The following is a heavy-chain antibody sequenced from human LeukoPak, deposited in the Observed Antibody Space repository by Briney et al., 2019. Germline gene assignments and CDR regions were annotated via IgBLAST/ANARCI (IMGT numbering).Heavy chain of an antibody. Sequence: ASVKVSCKASGYTFTNYGFSWVRQAPGQGLEWLGWISAYNGDTHYAQKFQGRVTMTTDTSTTTAYMELMSLRSDDTAVYYCARDPSNSSGWYWYLDLWGRGTLVTVSS. J-gene: IGHJ2*01. CDR3: ARDPSNSSGWYWYLDL. D-gene: IGHD6-19*01. CDR2: ISAYNGDT. V-gene: IGHV1-18*01. CDR1: GYTFTNYG.